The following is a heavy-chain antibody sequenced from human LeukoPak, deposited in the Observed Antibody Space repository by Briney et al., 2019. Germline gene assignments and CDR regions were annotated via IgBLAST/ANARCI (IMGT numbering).Heavy chain of an antibody. CDR1: GGSISSSSYY. D-gene: IGHD5-18*01. J-gene: IGHJ4*02. CDR2: IYYSGST. V-gene: IGHV4-39*07. Sequence: SETLSLTCTVSGGSISSSSYYWGWIRQPPGKGLEWIGSIYYSGSTYYNPSLKSRVTMSVDTSKNQFSLNLNSVTAADTAVYFCARGSYSYGNAFDYWGQGTLVTVSP. CDR3: ARGSYSYGNAFDY.